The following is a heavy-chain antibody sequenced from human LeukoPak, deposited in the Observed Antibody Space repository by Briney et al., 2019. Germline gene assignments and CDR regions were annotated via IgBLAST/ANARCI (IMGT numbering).Heavy chain of an antibody. CDR2: ISSSGSTI. D-gene: IGHD5-24*01. J-gene: IGHJ4*02. CDR3: ARDRGDGYNYRSPFDS. Sequence: SGGSLRLSCAASGFTFSDYYMSWIRQAPGKGLEWVSYISSSGSTIYYADSVKGRFTISRDNAKNSLYLQINSLRAEDTAVYYCARDRGDGYNYRSPFDSWGQGTLVTVSS. CDR1: GFTFSDYY. V-gene: IGHV3-11*04.